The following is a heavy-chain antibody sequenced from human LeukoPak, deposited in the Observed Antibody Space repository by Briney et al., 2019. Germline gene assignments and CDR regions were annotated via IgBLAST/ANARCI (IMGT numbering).Heavy chain of an antibody. CDR3: ASGVDRYGYNYGGNADYFDY. Sequence: NPSETLSLTCTVSGGSISSGSYYWGWIRQPPGKGLEWIGSIYHSGSTYYNPSLKSRVTISVDRSKNQFSLKLSSVTAADTAVYYCASGVDRYGYNYGGNADYFDYWGQGTLVTVSS. D-gene: IGHD5-24*01. V-gene: IGHV4-39*07. J-gene: IGHJ4*02. CDR1: GGSISSGSYY. CDR2: IYHSGST.